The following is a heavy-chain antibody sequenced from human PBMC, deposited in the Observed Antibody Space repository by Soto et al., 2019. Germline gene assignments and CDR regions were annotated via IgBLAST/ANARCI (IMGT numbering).Heavy chain of an antibody. D-gene: IGHD3-22*01. CDR1: GFTFDDNA. CDR2: INWKSDI. V-gene: IGHV3-9*01. CDR3: SKDAGDYESSGYYYFDY. J-gene: IGHJ4*02. Sequence: GGSLRLSCAVSGFTFDDNAMHWVRQAQEKGLEWVSGINWKSDIGYADSVKGRFTISRDNAENSLYLQMNSLRAEDTAVYFCSKDAGDYESSGYYYFDYCGRGTLVTVSS.